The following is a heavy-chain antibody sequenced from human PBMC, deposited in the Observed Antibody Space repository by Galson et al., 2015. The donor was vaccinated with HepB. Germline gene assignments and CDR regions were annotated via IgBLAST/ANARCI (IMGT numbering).Heavy chain of an antibody. J-gene: IGHJ4*02. CDR2: ISAYNGNP. Sequence: SVKVSCKASGYTFTSYGISWVRQAPGQGLEWMGGISAYNGNPNYAQRLQGRVTMTTDTSTSTAYMELRSLRSDDTAVYYCARFYCSSTSCYSEYYFDYWGQGTLVTVSS. CDR1: GYTFTSYG. CDR3: ARFYCSSTSCYSEYYFDY. D-gene: IGHD2-2*02. V-gene: IGHV1-18*04.